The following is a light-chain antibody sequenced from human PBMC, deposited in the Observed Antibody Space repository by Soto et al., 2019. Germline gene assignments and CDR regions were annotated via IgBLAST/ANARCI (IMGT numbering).Light chain of an antibody. CDR1: QSVSSN. Sequence: EVVMTQSPATLSVSPGERATLSCTASQSVSSNLAWYQQKPGQAPRLLIYGASTRATGIPARISGSGSGTEFTLTISSLQSEDFAVYYCQQYNKWPYTFGQGTKLEIK. CDR3: QQYNKWPYT. J-gene: IGKJ2*01. V-gene: IGKV3-15*01. CDR2: GAS.